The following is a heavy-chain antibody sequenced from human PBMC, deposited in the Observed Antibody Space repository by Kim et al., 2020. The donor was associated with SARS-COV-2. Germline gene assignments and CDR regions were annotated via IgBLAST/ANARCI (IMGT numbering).Heavy chain of an antibody. D-gene: IGHD4-17*01. CDR3: ERNLQDDYGDY. V-gene: IGHV3-33*01. CDR2: IRSDGNNN. CDR1: GFTFSSSG. J-gene: IGHJ4*03. Sequence: GGSLRLSCAASGFTFSSSGMYWIRQAPGKGLEWVAVIRSDGNNNSSADSVKGRFTISIANYKNTQYLYMQSKRTEATAASYCERNLQDDYGDYW.